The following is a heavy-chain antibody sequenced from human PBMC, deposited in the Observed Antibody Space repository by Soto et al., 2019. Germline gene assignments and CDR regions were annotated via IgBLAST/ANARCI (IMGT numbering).Heavy chain of an antibody. J-gene: IGHJ4*02. CDR3: ARVKSAVTTRRLFDY. V-gene: IGHV4-31*03. CDR2: IYYSGST. Sequence: SETLSLTCTVSGGSISSGGYYWSWIRQHPGKGLEWIGYIYYSGSTYYNPSLKSRVTISVDTSKNQFSLKLSSVTAADTAVYYCARVKSAVTTRRLFDYWGQGTLVTVSS. D-gene: IGHD4-17*01. CDR1: GGSISSGGYY.